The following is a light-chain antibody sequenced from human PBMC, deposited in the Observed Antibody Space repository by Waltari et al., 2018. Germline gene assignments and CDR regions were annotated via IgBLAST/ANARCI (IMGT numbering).Light chain of an antibody. Sequence: QSVLTQPPSVSGTPGQRVSISCSGSSSNIGTRSVNWYQQVPGTAPKLLIYSTNQWPSGVPERFSGSKSGTSASLAISGLQSEDEADYYCATWDDSLNGLFGGGTKLTVL. CDR1: SSNIGTRS. CDR3: ATWDDSLNGL. V-gene: IGLV1-44*01. J-gene: IGLJ2*01. CDR2: STN.